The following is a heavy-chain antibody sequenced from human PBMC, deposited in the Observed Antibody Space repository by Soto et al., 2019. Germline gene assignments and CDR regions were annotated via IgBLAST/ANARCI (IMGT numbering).Heavy chain of an antibody. J-gene: IGHJ4*02. Sequence: QVQLQESGPGLVKPSETLSLTCSVSGGSISNHYWSWIRQPPGKGLEWNGYIYYNGNTNYNPSLKSRVTMSVDTSMNQISLKLTTVTAADTAVYYCTRANWYSEYWGQGTLVTVSS. V-gene: IGHV4-59*11. CDR3: TRANWYSEY. D-gene: IGHD7-27*01. CDR1: GGSISNHY. CDR2: IYYNGNT.